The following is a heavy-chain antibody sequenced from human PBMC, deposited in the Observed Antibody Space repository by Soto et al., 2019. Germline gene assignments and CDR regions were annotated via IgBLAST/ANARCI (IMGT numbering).Heavy chain of an antibody. J-gene: IGHJ3*02. CDR3: AKDLWDSSWYRVGAFDI. D-gene: IGHD6-13*01. V-gene: IGHV3-23*01. CDR1: GFTFSSYA. CDR2: ISGSGGST. Sequence: GGSLRLSCAASGFTFSSYAMSWVRQAPGKGLEWVSAISGSGGSTYYADSVKGRFTISRDNSKNTLYLQMNSLRAEDTAVYYCAKDLWDSSWYRVGAFDIWGQGTMVTVSS.